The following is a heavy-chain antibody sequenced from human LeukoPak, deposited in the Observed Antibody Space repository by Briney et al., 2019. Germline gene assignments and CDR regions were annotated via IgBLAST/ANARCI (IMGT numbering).Heavy chain of an antibody. Sequence: PSQTLSLTCAISGDSVSSNTAAWNWFRQSPSRGLEWLGRTYYRSKWYDDYAESVKSRITINPDTSKNQFSLQLNSVTPEDTAVYYCARAVKLDFDCWGQGTLVTVSS. V-gene: IGHV6-1*01. J-gene: IGHJ4*02. CDR2: TYYRSKWYD. CDR1: GDSVSSNTAA. CDR3: ARAVKLDFDC. D-gene: IGHD4-23*01.